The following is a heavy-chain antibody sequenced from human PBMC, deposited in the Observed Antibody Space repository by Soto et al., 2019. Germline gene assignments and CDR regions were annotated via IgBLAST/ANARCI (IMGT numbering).Heavy chain of an antibody. V-gene: IGHV3-23*01. CDR1: GFTFSDYA. CDR2: ISGGGGTT. J-gene: IGHJ6*03. D-gene: IGHD2-2*01. CDR3: AKENNQLPPPYYYYYYMDV. Sequence: PGGSLRLSCAASGFTFSDYAMSWVRQAPGKGLEWVSAISGGGGTTYYADSVKGRFTISRDNSKNTLYLQMNSLRAEDTAVYYWAKENNQLPPPYYYYYYMDVWGKGTTVTVSS.